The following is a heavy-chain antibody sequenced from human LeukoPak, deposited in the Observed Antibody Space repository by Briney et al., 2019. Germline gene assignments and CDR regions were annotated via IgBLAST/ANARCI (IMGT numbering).Heavy chain of an antibody. CDR3: AHVDTAMVHLDY. Sequence: SGPTLVKPTQTLTLTCTFSGFSLSTSGVGVGWIRQPPGKALEWLALIYWDDDKRYSPSLKSRLTITKDTSKNQVVLTITNMDPVDTATYYCAHVDTAMVHLDYWGQGTLVTVSS. J-gene: IGHJ4*02. V-gene: IGHV2-5*02. D-gene: IGHD5-18*01. CDR2: IYWDDDK. CDR1: GFSLSTSGVG.